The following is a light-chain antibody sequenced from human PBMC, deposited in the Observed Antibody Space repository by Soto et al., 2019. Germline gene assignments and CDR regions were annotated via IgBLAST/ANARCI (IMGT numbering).Light chain of an antibody. CDR3: QQYNSFWT. Sequence: DIQMTQSPSTLSASVGDRVTITGRASQSISTWLAWYQQKPGKAPKLLIYDAFYLERGVPSRFSGSGSGTEFTLTISSLQPDDLATYYCQQYNSFWTFGQGTKVEI. CDR1: QSISTW. CDR2: DAF. V-gene: IGKV1-5*01. J-gene: IGKJ1*01.